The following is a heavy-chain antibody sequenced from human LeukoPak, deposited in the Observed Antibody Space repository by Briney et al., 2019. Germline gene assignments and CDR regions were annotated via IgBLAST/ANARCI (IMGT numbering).Heavy chain of an antibody. V-gene: IGHV3-30-3*01. CDR2: ISYDGSNK. J-gene: IGHJ4*02. CDR3: ARDRSRFTLAHPQTY. D-gene: IGHD2-2*01. CDR1: DFTFSSFG. Sequence: GGSLLLSCAASDFTFSSFGMHWARQAPGKGLEWVAVISYDGSNKYYADSVKGRFTISRDNSKNTLYLQMNSLRAEDTAVYYCARDRSRFTLAHPQTYWGQGTLVTVSS.